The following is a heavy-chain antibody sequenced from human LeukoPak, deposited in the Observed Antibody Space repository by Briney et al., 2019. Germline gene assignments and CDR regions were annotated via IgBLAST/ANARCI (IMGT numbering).Heavy chain of an antibody. CDR3: AKAAEGSYSYAMDV. CDR2: ISDNGGNI. V-gene: IGHV3-23*01. CDR1: GFTFSSYA. J-gene: IGHJ6*02. Sequence: PGGSLRLSCAASGFTFSSYAMSWVRQAPGKGLEWVSGISDNGGNIYYADSEKGRFTISRDNSKHTLYLQMNSLRAEDTAVYHCAKAAEGSYSYAMDVWGQGTTVTVFS.